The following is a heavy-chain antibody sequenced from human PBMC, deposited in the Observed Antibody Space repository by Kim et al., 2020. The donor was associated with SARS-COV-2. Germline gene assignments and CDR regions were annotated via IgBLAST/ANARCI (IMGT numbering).Heavy chain of an antibody. D-gene: IGHD3-10*01. J-gene: IGHJ6*02. V-gene: IGHV3-48*02. Sequence: RFTISRNNAKNSLYLQMNSLRDEDTAVYYCARDNIRGVIIIQYYHYGMDVWGQGTTVTVSS. CDR3: ARDNIRGVIIIQYYHYGMDV.